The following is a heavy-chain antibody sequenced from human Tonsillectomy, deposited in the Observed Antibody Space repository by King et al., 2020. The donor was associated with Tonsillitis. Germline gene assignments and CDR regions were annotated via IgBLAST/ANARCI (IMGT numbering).Heavy chain of an antibody. CDR3: ASQETRDAFDI. CDR2: VYTGGST. J-gene: IGHJ3*02. Sequence: VQLQESGPGLAKPSETLSLTCTVSGGSISSYYWSWIRQPAGKGLEWIGRVYTGGSTNYNPSLKSRVTMSVDSSKSQFSLKLTSVTAADTAVYYCASQETRDAFDIWGQGTMVTVSS. V-gene: IGHV4-4*07. CDR1: GGSISSYY. D-gene: IGHD5-24*01.